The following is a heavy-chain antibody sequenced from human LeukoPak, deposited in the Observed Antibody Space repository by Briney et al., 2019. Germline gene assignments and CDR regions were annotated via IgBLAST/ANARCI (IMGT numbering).Heavy chain of an antibody. CDR2: ISGNSGSI. J-gene: IGHJ3*02. V-gene: IGHV3-9*01. CDR1: GFTFDDYA. CDR3: AKGDGYCSSTSCPTTVDAFDI. Sequence: GGSLRLSCAASGFTFDDYAMHWVRQAPGKGLEWVSGISGNSGSIGYADSVKGRFTVSRDNAKNSLYLQMNSLRAEDTALYYCAKGDGYCSSTSCPTTVDAFDIWGQGTMVTVSS. D-gene: IGHD2-2*01.